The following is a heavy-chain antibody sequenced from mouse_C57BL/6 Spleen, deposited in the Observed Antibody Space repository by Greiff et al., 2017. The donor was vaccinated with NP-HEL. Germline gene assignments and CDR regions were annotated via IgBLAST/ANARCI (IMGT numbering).Heavy chain of an antibody. CDR3: VREDDCGVGGFAY. CDR1: GYTFTSYW. CDR2: IHPNSGST. V-gene: IGHV1-64*01. J-gene: IGHJ3*01. Sequence: QVQLQQSGAELVKPGASVKLSCKASGYTFTSYWMHWVKQRPGQGLEWIGMIHPNSGSTNYNEKFKSKATLTVDKSSSTAYMQLSSLTSEDSAVYYGVREDDCGVGGFAYWGQGTLVTVSA. D-gene: IGHD2-4*01.